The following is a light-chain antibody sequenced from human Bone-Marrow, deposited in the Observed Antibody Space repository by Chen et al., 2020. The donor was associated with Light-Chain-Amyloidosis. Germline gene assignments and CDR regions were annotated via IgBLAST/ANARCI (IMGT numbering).Light chain of an antibody. CDR3: SSYTITNTLV. CDR1: SSDVGGDNH. J-gene: IGLJ1*01. V-gene: IGLV2-14*01. Sequence: QSPLTQPASVSGSPGQSITISCTGTSSDVGGDNHVSWYQQHPDKAPKLMIYEVTNRPSWVPDRVSGSKSDNTASLTISGLQTEDEADYFCSSYTITNTLVFGSGTRVTVL. CDR2: EVT.